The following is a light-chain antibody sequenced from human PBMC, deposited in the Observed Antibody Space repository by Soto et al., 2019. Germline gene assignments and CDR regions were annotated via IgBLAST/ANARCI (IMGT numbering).Light chain of an antibody. CDR2: HAS. V-gene: IGKV3-20*01. CDR3: QQDGDSLLT. CDR1: QSISSSY. Sequence: ENVLTQSPGTLSLSPGERATLSCRASQSISSSYLAGYQQKPCQTPRLLIYHASNRDTGIPDRFSGRGSGTDFNLTISSLQPEDFAVYYCQQDGDSLLTFGGGTKVEIK. J-gene: IGKJ4*01.